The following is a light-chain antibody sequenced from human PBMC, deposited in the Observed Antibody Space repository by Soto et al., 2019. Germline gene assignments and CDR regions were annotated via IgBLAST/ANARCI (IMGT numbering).Light chain of an antibody. CDR1: SSNIGAYD. Sequence: QLVLTQPPSVSGAPGHRVTISCTGSSSNIGAYDVHWYQQLPGTAPKLLISGNNNRPSGVPDRFSGSKSGTSASLAISGLRSEDEADYYCAVWDNSLNGVAFGGGTKLTVL. J-gene: IGLJ2*01. CDR2: GNN. CDR3: AVWDNSLNGVA. V-gene: IGLV1-40*01.